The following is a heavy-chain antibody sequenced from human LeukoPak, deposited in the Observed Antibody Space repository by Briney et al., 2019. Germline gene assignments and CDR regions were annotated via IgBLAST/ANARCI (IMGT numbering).Heavy chain of an antibody. V-gene: IGHV1-69*13. J-gene: IGHJ4*02. CDR1: GGTFSSYA. D-gene: IGHD3-10*01. CDR2: IIPIFGTA. CDR3: AIPGEDAIDY. Sequence: SVKVSCKASGGTFSSYAISWVRQAPGQGLEWMGGIIPIFGTANYAQTFQGRVTITADESTSTAYMELSSLRSEETAVYYCAIPGEDAIDYWGQGTLVTVSS.